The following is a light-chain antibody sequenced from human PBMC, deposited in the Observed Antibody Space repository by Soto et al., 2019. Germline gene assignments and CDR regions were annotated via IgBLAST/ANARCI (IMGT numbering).Light chain of an antibody. Sequence: QSALTQPASVSGSPGQSITISCAGTSSDVGSYDLVSWYQQHPGKAPKLMLYEGTKRPSGVSNRFSGSKSGNTASLTISGLQAEDEADYYCCSYTDSSTFVFGGGTKVTVL. CDR2: EGT. V-gene: IGLV2-23*03. J-gene: IGLJ2*01. CDR3: CSYTDSSTFV. CDR1: SSDVGSYDL.